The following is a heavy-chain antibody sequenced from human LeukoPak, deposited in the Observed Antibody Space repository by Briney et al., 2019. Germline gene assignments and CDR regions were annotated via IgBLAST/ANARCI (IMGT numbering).Heavy chain of an antibody. CDR3: ARASLWFGDPDWLDP. Sequence: SETLSLTCNVSGGPISSYYWSWIRQPPGKGLEWIGYIYYSGRTNYNPSLKSRVTISVDTSKNQFSLNLSSVTAADTAVYYCARASLWFGDPDWLDPWGQGTLVTVSS. CDR1: GGPISSYY. J-gene: IGHJ5*02. D-gene: IGHD3/OR15-3a*01. V-gene: IGHV4-59*01. CDR2: IYYSGRT.